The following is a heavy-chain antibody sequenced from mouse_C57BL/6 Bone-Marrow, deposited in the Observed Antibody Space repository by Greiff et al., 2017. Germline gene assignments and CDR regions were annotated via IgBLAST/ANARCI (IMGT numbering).Heavy chain of an antibody. CDR3: ARSSRYDGYGVGFAY. Sequence: QVQLKQSGAELAKPGASVKLSCKASGYTFTSYWMHWVKQRPGQGLEWIGYINPSSGYTKYNQKFKDKATLTADTSSSTAYMQLSSLTYGDSAVYDCARSSRYDGYGVGFAYWGQGTLVTVSA. V-gene: IGHV1-7*01. J-gene: IGHJ3*01. CDR1: GYTFTSYW. CDR2: INPSSGYT. D-gene: IGHD2-3*01.